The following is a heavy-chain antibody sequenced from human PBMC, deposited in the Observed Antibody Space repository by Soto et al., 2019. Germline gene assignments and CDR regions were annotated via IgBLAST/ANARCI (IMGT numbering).Heavy chain of an antibody. Sequence: GGSLRLSCAASGLTFNIYAMTWVRQAPGKGLEWVSTTGATGRTTYYADSVKGRFTVSRDNSKNTLDLHMSSLRAEDTAVYYCATVHNTSRSFDYWGQGTLVTVSS. J-gene: IGHJ4*02. V-gene: IGHV3-23*01. CDR1: GLTFNIYA. CDR3: ATVHNTSRSFDY. D-gene: IGHD1-20*01. CDR2: TGATGRTT.